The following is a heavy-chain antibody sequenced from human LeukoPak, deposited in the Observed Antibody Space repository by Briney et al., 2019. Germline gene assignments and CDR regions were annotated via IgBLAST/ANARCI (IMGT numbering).Heavy chain of an antibody. Sequence: GGSLRLSCAASGFTFSSYGMHWVRQAPGKGLEWVAVISYDGSNKYYADSVKGRFTISRGNSKNTLYLQMNSLRAEDTAVYYCAKVLVGYYYGSGSYAGYFRGMDVWGQGTTVTVSS. J-gene: IGHJ6*02. CDR1: GFTFSSYG. CDR3: AKVLVGYYYGSGSYAGYFRGMDV. V-gene: IGHV3-30*18. CDR2: ISYDGSNK. D-gene: IGHD3-10*01.